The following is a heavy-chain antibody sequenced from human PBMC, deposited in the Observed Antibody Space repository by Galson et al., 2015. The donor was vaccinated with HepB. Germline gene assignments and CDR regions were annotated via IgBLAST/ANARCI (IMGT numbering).Heavy chain of an antibody. CDR2: IIPILGTA. J-gene: IGHJ6*03. V-gene: IGHV1-69*13. Sequence: SVKVSCKASGGTFSSYAISWVRQAPGQGLEWMGGIIPILGTANYAQKFQGRVTITADESTSTAYMELSSLRSEDTAMYYCARDNGYCSSTSCYKDYYYYYMDVWGKGTTVTVSS. CDR1: GGTFSSYA. D-gene: IGHD2-2*02. CDR3: ARDNGYCSSTSCYKDYYYYYMDV.